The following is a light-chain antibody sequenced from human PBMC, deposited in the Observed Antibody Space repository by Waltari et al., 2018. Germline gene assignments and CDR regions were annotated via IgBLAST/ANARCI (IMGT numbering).Light chain of an antibody. CDR2: EVT. CDR3: SSSTSSITWV. V-gene: IGLV2-18*02. J-gene: IGLJ3*02. Sequence: QSALTQPPSVSGSPGQSVTLYCPGTSSDVGNYNHVSWYQQSPGTAPKLIIYEVTNRPAGVPDRFSGSKSGNTASLTISGLQAEDESDYYCSSSTSSITWVFGGGTKWTVL. CDR1: SSDVGNYNH.